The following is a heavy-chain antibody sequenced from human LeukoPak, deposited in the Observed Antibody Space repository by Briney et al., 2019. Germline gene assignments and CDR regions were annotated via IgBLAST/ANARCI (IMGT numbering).Heavy chain of an antibody. CDR2: IYHSGST. CDR1: GGSISSYY. D-gene: IGHD2-15*01. Sequence: SETLSLTCTVSGGSISSYYWSWIRQPPGKGLEWIGYIYHSGSTYYNPSLKSRVTISVDRSKNQFSLKLSSVTAADTAVYYCARAKVVVAAFDYWGQGTLVTVSS. V-gene: IGHV4-59*12. CDR3: ARAKVVVAAFDY. J-gene: IGHJ4*02.